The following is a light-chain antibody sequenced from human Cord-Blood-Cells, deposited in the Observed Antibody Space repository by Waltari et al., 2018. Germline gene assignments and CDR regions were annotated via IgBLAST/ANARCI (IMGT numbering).Light chain of an antibody. Sequence: DIVMNQSRLSLPVTPGEQASISCRSSQSLLHSNGYNYLDWYLQKPGQSPQLLIYLGSNRASGVPDRFSGSGSGTDFTLKISRVEAEDVGVYYCMQALQTPTFGQGTKLEIK. CDR3: MQALQTPT. V-gene: IGKV2-28*01. CDR2: LGS. CDR1: QSLLHSNGYNY. J-gene: IGKJ2*01.